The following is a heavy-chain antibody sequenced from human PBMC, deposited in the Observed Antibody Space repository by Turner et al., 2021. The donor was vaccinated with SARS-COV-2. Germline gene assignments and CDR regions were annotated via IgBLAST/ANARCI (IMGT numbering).Heavy chain of an antibody. CDR2: IYYSGST. CDR1: GGSISSSSYY. CDR3: ARHCPFYYDSSGYYSGTFDY. V-gene: IGHV4-39*01. Sequence: QLQLQESGPGLVKPSETLSLICTVSGGSISSSSYYWGWIRQPPGKGLELIGSIYYSGSTYYNPSLKSRVTISVDTSKNQFSLKLSSVTAADTAVYYCARHCPFYYDSSGYYSGTFDYWGQGTLVTVSS. D-gene: IGHD3-22*01. J-gene: IGHJ4*02.